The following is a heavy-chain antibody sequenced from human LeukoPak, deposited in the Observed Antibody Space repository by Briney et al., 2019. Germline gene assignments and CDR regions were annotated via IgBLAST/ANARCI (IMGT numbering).Heavy chain of an antibody. CDR2: INPNSGGT. CDR1: GYTFTGYY. V-gene: IGHV1-2*02. D-gene: IGHD3-10*01. CDR3: ARTMVRGVTTPYNWFDS. J-gene: IGHJ5*01. Sequence: ASVKVSCKASGYTFTGYYMHWVRQAPGQGLEWMGWINPNSGGTNYAQKFQGRVTMTRDTSISTAYMELSRLRSDDTAVYYCARTMVRGVTTPYNWFDSWSQGTLVTVSS.